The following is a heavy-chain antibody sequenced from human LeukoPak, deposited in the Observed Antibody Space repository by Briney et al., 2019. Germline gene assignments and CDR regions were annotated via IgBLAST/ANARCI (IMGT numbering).Heavy chain of an antibody. V-gene: IGHV3-30-3*01. CDR2: ISYDGSNK. Sequence: GGSLRLSCAASGFTFSSYAMHWVRQAPGKGLEWVAVISYDGSNKYYADSVKGRFTISRDNSKNTLYLQMNSLRAEDTAVYYCARDVRITMIVVVIGAPVGYWGQGTLVTVSS. J-gene: IGHJ4*02. D-gene: IGHD3-22*01. CDR3: ARDVRITMIVVVIGAPVGY. CDR1: GFTFSSYA.